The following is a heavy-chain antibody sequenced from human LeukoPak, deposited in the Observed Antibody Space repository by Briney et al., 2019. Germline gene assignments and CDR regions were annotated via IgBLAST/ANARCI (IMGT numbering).Heavy chain of an antibody. J-gene: IGHJ4*02. CDR2: ISDSGGST. Sequence: GGSLRLSCAASGFTFSSYAMSWVRQAPGKGLEWVSAISDSGGSTYYADSVKGRFTISRDNSKNTLYLQMNSLRAEDTAVYYCAKDGIAAAGTDYFDYWGQGTLVTVSS. CDR3: AKDGIAAAGTDYFDY. D-gene: IGHD6-13*01. CDR1: GFTFSSYA. V-gene: IGHV3-23*01.